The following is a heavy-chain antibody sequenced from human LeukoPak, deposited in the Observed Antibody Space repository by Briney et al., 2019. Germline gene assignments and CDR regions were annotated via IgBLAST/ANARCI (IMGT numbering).Heavy chain of an antibody. V-gene: IGHV4-59*08. J-gene: IGHJ6*02. CDR1: GGSISRYY. D-gene: IGHD5-24*01. CDR2: IYYNAST. CDR3: ARHPRDGYNSPYFYYGVAV. Sequence: PSGTLSLTCSVSGGSISRYYWSWIRQPPGKGLEWIGDIYYNASTNYNPSLKSRVTISVDTSKNQFSLKLSSVTAADTAVYYCARHPRDGYNSPYFYYGVAVWGHGTTVTVSS.